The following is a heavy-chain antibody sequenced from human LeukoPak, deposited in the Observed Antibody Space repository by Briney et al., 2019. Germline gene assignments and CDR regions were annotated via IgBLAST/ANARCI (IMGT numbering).Heavy chain of an antibody. V-gene: IGHV3-23*01. CDR1: GFTFSSYA. Sequence: GGSLRLSCAASGFTFSSYAMSWVRQAPGKGLEWVSAITDDGYDTYSADSVKGRFTISRDNSKNTLYLQMNSLRAEDTAVYYCAKGSRAARPYYFDYWGQGTLVTVSS. CDR3: AKGSRAARPYYFDY. CDR2: ITDDGYDT. D-gene: IGHD6-6*01. J-gene: IGHJ4*02.